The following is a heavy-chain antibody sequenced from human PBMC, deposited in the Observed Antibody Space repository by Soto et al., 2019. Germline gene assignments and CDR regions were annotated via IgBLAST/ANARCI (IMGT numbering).Heavy chain of an antibody. CDR1: SGSVTNNNW. V-gene: IGHV4-4*02. CDR2: IYHSGST. CDR3: AREWWDYDILTGYWRVIDY. D-gene: IGHD3-9*01. J-gene: IGHJ4*02. Sequence: SETLSLTCVISSGSVTNNNWWSWVRQSPGKGLEWIGEIYHSGSTNYNPSLTSRVTISVGTSKNQFSLKLSSVTAADTAVYYCAREWWDYDILTGYWRVIDYWGQGTLVTVSS.